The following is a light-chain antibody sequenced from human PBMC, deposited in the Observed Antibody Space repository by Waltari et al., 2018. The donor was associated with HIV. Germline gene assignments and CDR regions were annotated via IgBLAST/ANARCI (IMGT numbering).Light chain of an antibody. CDR3: QQGHTLPIT. J-gene: IGKJ4*01. V-gene: IGKV1-33*01. CDR1: EDIGRY. Sequence: DIQMTESPSSLSASAGDRVSITCQANEDIGRYLNWYQQKPGKAPQLLIHDASNLETGVPSRFSGSGSGTDFTLTITSLHPEDFATYYCQQGHTLPITFGGGT. CDR2: DAS.